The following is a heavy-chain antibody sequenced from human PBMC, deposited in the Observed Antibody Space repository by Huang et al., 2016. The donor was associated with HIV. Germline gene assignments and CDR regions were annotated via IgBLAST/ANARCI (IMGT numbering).Heavy chain of an antibody. D-gene: IGHD1-26*01. CDR1: GFRFDKSA. V-gene: IGHV3-9*01. J-gene: IGHJ4*02. Sequence: EVQLVESGGNLIQTGGSLRLACAASGFRFDKSAMYWVRQAPWKGLGCVSSISWNSANIAYGDSVKGRFTISRDNARNSLYLQMNSLRPDDTALYYCVKGDIVGTANFFDYWGQGTQVSVSS. CDR3: VKGDIVGTANFFDY. CDR2: ISWNSANI.